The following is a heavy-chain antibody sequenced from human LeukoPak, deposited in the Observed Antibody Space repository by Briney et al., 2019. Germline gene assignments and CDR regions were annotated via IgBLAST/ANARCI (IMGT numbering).Heavy chain of an antibody. CDR1: GYTFTSYG. V-gene: IGHV1-69*05. J-gene: IGHJ4*02. Sequence: SVKVSCKASGYTFTSYGISWVRQAPGQGLEWMGGIIPIFGTANYAQKFQGRVTITTDESTSTAYMELSSLRSEDTAVYCCASWPEGILTGDGDYWGQGTLVTVSS. CDR3: ASWPEGILTGDGDY. CDR2: IIPIFGTA. D-gene: IGHD7-27*01.